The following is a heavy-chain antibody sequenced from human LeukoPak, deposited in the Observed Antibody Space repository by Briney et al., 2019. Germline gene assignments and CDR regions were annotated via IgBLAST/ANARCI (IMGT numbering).Heavy chain of an antibody. CDR3: ARGWLAETTVVTPYNY. Sequence: SVKASCKASGYTFTSYAMNWVRQAPGQGLEWMGGITPIFGTANYAQKFQGRVTITAVESMSTAYMELSSLRSEDTAVYYCARGWLAETTVVTPYNYWGQGTLVTVSS. CDR2: ITPIFGTA. V-gene: IGHV1-69*13. D-gene: IGHD4-23*01. CDR1: GYTFTSYA. J-gene: IGHJ4*02.